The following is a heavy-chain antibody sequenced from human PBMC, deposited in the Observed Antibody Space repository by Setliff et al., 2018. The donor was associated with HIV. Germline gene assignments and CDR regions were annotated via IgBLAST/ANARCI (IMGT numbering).Heavy chain of an antibody. Sequence: GGSLRLSCAASGFTFDDYAMHWVRQAPGKGLGWVSLISWDGGSTYYADSVKGRFTISRDNSKNSLYLQMNSLRAEDTALYYCAYYYAFDYWGQGTLVTVSS. CDR1: GFTFDDYA. D-gene: IGHD3-22*01. V-gene: IGHV3-43D*04. CDR3: AYYYAFDY. CDR2: ISWDGGST. J-gene: IGHJ4*02.